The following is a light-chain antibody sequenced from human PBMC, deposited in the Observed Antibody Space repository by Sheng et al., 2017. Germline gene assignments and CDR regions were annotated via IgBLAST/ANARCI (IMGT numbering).Light chain of an antibody. CDR2: DAS. V-gene: IGKV1-33*01. CDR1: QDISNY. J-gene: IGKJ1*01. CDR3: QQSYITPWT. Sequence: DIQMTQSPSSLSASVGDRVTITCQASQDISNYLNWYQQKPGKAPKLLIYDASNLETGVPSRFSGSGSGTDFTLTISSLQPEDFATYYCQQSYITPWTFGQGTKVEIK.